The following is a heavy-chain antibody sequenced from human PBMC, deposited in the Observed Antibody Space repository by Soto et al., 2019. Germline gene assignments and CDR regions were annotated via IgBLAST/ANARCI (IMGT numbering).Heavy chain of an antibody. D-gene: IGHD2-8*02. J-gene: IGHJ5*02. CDR2: ISSSGSTI. Sequence: GGSLRLSCAASGFTFSDYYMSWIRQAPGKGLEWVSYISSSGSTIYYADSVKGRFTISRDNAKNSLYLQMNSLRAEDTAVYYCARDRKSPRLNWNWFDPWGQGTLVTVSS. CDR1: GFTFSDYY. V-gene: IGHV3-11*01. CDR3: ARDRKSPRLNWNWFDP.